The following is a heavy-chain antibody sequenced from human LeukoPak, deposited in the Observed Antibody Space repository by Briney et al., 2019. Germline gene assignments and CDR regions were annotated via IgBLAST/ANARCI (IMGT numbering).Heavy chain of an antibody. CDR3: AKDVGKWESLHFFDY. CDR1: GFTLSTNA. CDR2: ISGSGTST. D-gene: IGHD1-26*01. Sequence: GGSLRLSCLTSGFTLSTNAMSWVRQAPGKGLEWISGISGSGTSTYYADSVKGRFTISRDDSRNTLYLQMNSLRGDDTAVYYCAKDVGKWESLHFFDYWGQGTLVTVSS. V-gene: IGHV3-23*01. J-gene: IGHJ4*02.